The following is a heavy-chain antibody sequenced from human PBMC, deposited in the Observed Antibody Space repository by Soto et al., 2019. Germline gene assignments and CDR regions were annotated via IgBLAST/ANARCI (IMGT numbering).Heavy chain of an antibody. CDR1: GGSITSYN. CDR3: SRRAVVAVAGRLDNCLDP. D-gene: IGHD2-15*01. CDR2: VYNIGSS. Sequence: QVQLQESGPGLVKPSETLSLTCTVSGGSITSYNWNWLRQPPGKALECNGNVYNIGSSNYNPSLKSRVTISEEASKNQFSLKDTSVSAEDTNLYYWSRRAVVAVAGRLDNCLDPWGRGTMVPVSS. J-gene: IGHJ5*02. V-gene: IGHV4-59*12.